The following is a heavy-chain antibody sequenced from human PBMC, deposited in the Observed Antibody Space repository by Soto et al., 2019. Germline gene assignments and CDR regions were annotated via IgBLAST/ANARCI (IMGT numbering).Heavy chain of an antibody. CDR1: GYTFTGYY. J-gene: IGHJ3*02. V-gene: IGHV1-2*04. CDR2: ITPNSGGT. D-gene: IGHD2-2*02. Sequence: QVQLVQSGAEVKKPGASVKVSCKASGYTFTGYYMHWVRQAPGQGLEWMGWITPNSGGTNYAQKFEGWVTMTRDTSISTAYMELSRLRSDDTAVYYCARERGYCSSTSCYNGGADAFDIWVQGTMVTVSS. CDR3: ARERGYCSSTSCYNGGADAFDI.